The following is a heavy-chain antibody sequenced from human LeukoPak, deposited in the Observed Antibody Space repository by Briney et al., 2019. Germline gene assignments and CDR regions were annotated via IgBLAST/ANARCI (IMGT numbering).Heavy chain of an antibody. CDR2: IYYSGST. CDR3: ARDLRVTTIRYYYYGMDV. CDR1: GGSISSYY. V-gene: IGHV4-59*12. Sequence: SEILSLTCTVSGGSISSYYWSWIRQPPGKGLEWIGYIYYSGSTNYNPSLKSRVTISVDTSKNQFSLKLSSVTAADTAVYYCARDLRVTTIRYYYYGMDVWGQGTTVTVSS. J-gene: IGHJ6*02. D-gene: IGHD4-11*01.